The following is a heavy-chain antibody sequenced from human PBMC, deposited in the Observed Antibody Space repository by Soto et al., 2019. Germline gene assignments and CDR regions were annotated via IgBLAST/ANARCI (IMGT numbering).Heavy chain of an antibody. D-gene: IGHD3-22*01. Sequence: EVQLLESGGGLVQPGGSLRLSCEASGFTFSSYVMTWVRQAPGQGLEWVSSISGSGGSTYLADSVKGRFTISRDNSKNTVYLQMNSLRAEDTAVYYCAKDGSYYDSPTESDYWGQGTLVTVAS. CDR3: AKDGSYYDSPTESDY. J-gene: IGHJ4*02. CDR1: GFTFSSYV. CDR2: ISGSGGST. V-gene: IGHV3-23*01.